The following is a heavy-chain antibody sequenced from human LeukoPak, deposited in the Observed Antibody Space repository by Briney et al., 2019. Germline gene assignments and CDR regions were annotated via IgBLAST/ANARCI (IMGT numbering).Heavy chain of an antibody. CDR2: IYPGDSDT. V-gene: IGHV5-51*01. CDR3: ARTVLAVDTAMYIDY. CDR1: GYSFTSYW. Sequence: GESLKISCKGSGYSFTSYWIGWVRPTPGKGLGWMGIIYPGDSDTRYSPSFQGQVTISADKSISTAYLQWSSLKASDTAMYYCARTVLAVDTAMYIDYWGQGTLVTVSS. D-gene: IGHD5-18*01. J-gene: IGHJ4*02.